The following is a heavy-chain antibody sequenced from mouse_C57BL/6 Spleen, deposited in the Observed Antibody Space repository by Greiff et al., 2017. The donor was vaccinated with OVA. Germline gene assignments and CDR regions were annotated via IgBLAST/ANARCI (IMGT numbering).Heavy chain of an antibody. D-gene: IGHD2-4*01. CDR3: ARRGYDYDGAPFDY. J-gene: IGHJ2*01. V-gene: IGHV2-2*01. CDR2: IWSGGST. Sequence: QVQLKESGPGLVQPSQSLSITCTVSGFSLTSYGVHWVRQSPGKGLEWLGVIWSGGSTDYNAAFISRLSISKDNSKSQVFFKMNSLQADDTAIYYCARRGYDYDGAPFDYWGQGTTLTVSS. CDR1: GFSLTSYG.